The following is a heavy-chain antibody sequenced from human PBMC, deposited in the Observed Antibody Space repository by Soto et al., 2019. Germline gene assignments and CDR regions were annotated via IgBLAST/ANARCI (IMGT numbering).Heavy chain of an antibody. CDR3: AKSYFGTAGPFDY. CDR2: ISYDGSNK. J-gene: IGHJ4*02. V-gene: IGHV3-30*18. D-gene: IGHD6-13*01. Sequence: PGGSLRLSCAASGFTFSSYGMHWVRQAPGKGLEWVAVISYDGSNKYYADSVKGRFTISRDNSKNTLYLQMNSLRAEDTAVYYCAKSYFGTAGPFDYWGQGTLVTVSS. CDR1: GFTFSSYG.